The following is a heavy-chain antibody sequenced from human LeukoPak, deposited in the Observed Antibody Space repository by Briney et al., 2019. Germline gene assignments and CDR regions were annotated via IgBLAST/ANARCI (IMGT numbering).Heavy chain of an antibody. V-gene: IGHV3-23*01. Sequence: QRGGSLRLSCAASGFTFSSYAMSWVRQAPGKGLEWVSAISGSGGSTYYADSVKGRFTTSRDNSKNTLYLQMNSLRAEDTAVYYCAKHSGSYYTAFDYWGQGTLVTVSS. CDR3: AKHSGSYYTAFDY. J-gene: IGHJ4*02. CDR2: ISGSGGST. CDR1: GFTFSSYA. D-gene: IGHD1-26*01.